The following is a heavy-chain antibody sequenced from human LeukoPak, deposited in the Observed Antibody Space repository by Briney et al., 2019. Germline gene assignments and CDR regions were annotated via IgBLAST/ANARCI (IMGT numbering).Heavy chain of an antibody. CDR3: ARDSTGFQVGHDAFDL. D-gene: IGHD1-1*01. CDR1: SGSIFSYY. V-gene: IGHV4-4*07. Sequence: SETLSLTCTVSSGSIFSYYWSWIRQPAGKGLEWIGHIYTSGSTYYNPSLKSRVTMSVDTSKNQFSLQLNSVTPEDTAVYYCARDSTGFQVGHDAFDLWGQGTMVTVSS. CDR2: IYTSGST. J-gene: IGHJ3*01.